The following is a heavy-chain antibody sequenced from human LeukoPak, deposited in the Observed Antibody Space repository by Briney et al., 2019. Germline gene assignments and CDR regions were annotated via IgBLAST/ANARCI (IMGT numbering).Heavy chain of an antibody. J-gene: IGHJ6*03. CDR1: GGTFSNYA. D-gene: IGHD4-17*01. CDR2: VIPIFGTA. V-gene: IGHV1-69*05. Sequence: GASVKVSCKASGGTFSNYAITWVRQAPGQGLEWMGGVIPIFGTANYAQKFQGRVTMTRDMSTSTVYMELSSLRSEDTAVYYCASDYGDYIRARYYYYMDVWGKGTTVTVSS. CDR3: ASDYGDYIRARYYYYMDV.